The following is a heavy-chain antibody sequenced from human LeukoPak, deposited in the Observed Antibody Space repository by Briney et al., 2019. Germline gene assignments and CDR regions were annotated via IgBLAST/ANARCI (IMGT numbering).Heavy chain of an antibody. CDR3: ARFYGDYSRFDY. V-gene: IGHV4-59*01. CDR2: IYYSGNT. Sequence: PSETLSLTCTVSGASISAYYWSWLRQPPGKGLEWIGYIYYSGNTNYNPSLTSRVTISVDTSKNQFSLNLRSVTAADTAVYYCARFYGDYSRFDYWGQGTLVTVSS. D-gene: IGHD4-17*01. J-gene: IGHJ4*02. CDR1: GASISAYY.